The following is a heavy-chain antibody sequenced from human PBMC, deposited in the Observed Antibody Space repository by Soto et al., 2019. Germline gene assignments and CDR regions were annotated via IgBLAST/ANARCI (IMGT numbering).Heavy chain of an antibody. V-gene: IGHV3-73*01. CDR3: TRIHLPP. CDR1: GFTFSGSA. CDR2: IRSRANNYAI. J-gene: IGHJ5*02. Sequence: EVPLVDSGGGLVQPGESLKLSCAASGFTFSGSAIHWVRQASGKGLEWVGRIRSRANNYAITYAASVKGRFTISRDDSKNTAYLQMNSLRTEDTAVYYCTRIHLPPWGQGTRVTVSS.